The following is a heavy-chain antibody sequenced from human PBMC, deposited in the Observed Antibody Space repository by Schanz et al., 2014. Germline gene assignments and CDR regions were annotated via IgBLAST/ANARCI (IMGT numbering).Heavy chain of an antibody. CDR3: AREPLSGYNWFDP. CDR2: ISYSGST. V-gene: IGHV4-31*03. Sequence: QVQLQESGPGLVKPSQTLSLTCTVSGGSVSSGGDYWSWIRQHPGKGLEWIGFISYSGSTYYNPSRKSRVTISLDTPKNQFSLRLSSVTAADTAVYYCAREPLSGYNWFDPWGQGSLVTVSS. J-gene: IGHJ5*02. D-gene: IGHD6-25*01. CDR1: GGSVSSGGDY.